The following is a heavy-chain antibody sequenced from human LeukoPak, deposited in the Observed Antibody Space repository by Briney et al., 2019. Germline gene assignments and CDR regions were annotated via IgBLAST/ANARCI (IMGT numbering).Heavy chain of an antibody. Sequence: GASVKVSCTASGGTFISYAISWVRQATGQGLEWMGRIIPIFGTANYAQKFQGRVTITTDESTSTAYMELSSLRSEDTAVYYCARDHRDFWNGPNWFDPWGQGTLVTVSS. CDR1: GGTFISYA. CDR2: IIPIFGTA. D-gene: IGHD3-3*01. J-gene: IGHJ5*02. CDR3: ARDHRDFWNGPNWFDP. V-gene: IGHV1-69*05.